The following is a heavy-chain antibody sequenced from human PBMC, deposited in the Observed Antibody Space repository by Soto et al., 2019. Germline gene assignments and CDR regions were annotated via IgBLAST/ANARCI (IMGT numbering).Heavy chain of an antibody. V-gene: IGHV1-46*03. D-gene: IGHD1-1*01. J-gene: IGHJ5*02. Sequence: QVQLVQSGAEVKKPGASVKVSCKAIGYSFTSHYMHWVRQAPGQGLEWMGTIYPGGVNIGYAQKFKGRVTMTKDTSTSTVYMELNSLTAEDTAVSYCARDQSWHDLVWWCDPWGQGTLVTVSS. CDR1: GYSFTSHY. CDR2: IYPGGVNI. CDR3: ARDQSWHDLVWWCDP.